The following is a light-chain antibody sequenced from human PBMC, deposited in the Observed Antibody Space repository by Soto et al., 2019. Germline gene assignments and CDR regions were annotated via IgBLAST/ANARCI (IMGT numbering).Light chain of an antibody. CDR3: QQYGRSPPYT. Sequence: EIVLTQSPGTLSLSPGERATLSCRASQSVSSRYLAWYQQKPGQAPRLLIYGASSRATGIPDRFSGSGSGTDVTLTISRLEPEDFAVYYCQQYGRSPPYTFGQGTKVEIK. CDR2: GAS. J-gene: IGKJ2*01. CDR1: QSVSSRY. V-gene: IGKV3-20*01.